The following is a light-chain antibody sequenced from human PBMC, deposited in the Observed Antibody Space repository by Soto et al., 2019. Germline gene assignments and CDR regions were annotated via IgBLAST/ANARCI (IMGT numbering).Light chain of an antibody. CDR3: SSYTSSSTRVV. V-gene: IGLV2-14*01. CDR1: SSDVGGYNY. J-gene: IGLJ2*01. Sequence: QSALTQPASVSGSPGQSITISCTGTSSDVGGYNYVSWYQQHPGKAPKLMIYEVSNRPSGVSNRFSGSKSGNTASLTISWLQAEDEADYYCSSYTSSSTRVVFGGGTKLTVL. CDR2: EVS.